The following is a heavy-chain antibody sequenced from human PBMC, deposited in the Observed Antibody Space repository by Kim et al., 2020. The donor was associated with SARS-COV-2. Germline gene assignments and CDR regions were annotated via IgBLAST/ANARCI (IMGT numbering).Heavy chain of an antibody. CDR2: ISGSGGST. CDR1: GFTFSSYA. Sequence: GGSLRLSCAASGFTFSSYAMSWVRQAPGKGLEWVSAISGSGGSTYYADSVKGRFTISRDNSKNTLYLQMNSLRAEDMAVYYCAKALGIAAAGIPPADWFDPWGQGTLVTVSS. J-gene: IGHJ5*02. D-gene: IGHD6-13*01. CDR3: AKALGIAAAGIPPADWFDP. V-gene: IGHV3-23*01.